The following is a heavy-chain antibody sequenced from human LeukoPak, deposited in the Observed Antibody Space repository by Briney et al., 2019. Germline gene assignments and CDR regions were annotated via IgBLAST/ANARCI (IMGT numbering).Heavy chain of an antibody. Sequence: GGSLRLSCVVSGFNFSRYGMHWVRQSPGKGLEWVAVIWYDGSNKYYADSVKGRFTISRDNSKNTLYLQMNSLRVEDTAVYYCARRFVEAPYAFDLWGQGTLVTVSS. V-gene: IGHV3-33*01. CDR2: IWYDGSNK. CDR3: ARRFVEAPYAFDL. J-gene: IGHJ3*01. CDR1: GFNFSRYG. D-gene: IGHD3-10*01.